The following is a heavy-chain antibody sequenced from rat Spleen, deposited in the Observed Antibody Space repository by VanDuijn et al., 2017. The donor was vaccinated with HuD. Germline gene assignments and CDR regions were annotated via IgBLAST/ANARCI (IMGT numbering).Heavy chain of an antibody. CDR1: GFTFTNYD. J-gene: IGHJ3*01. CDR3: VRQDTSGYSNWFAY. Sequence: EVQLVESGGGLVQPGRSLKLSCAASGFTFTNYDMAWVRQAPTKGLEWIASISTGGGGTYYAESVEGRFTISRENAKSPLYFLMDSLRSEDTATYYCVRQDTSGYSNWFAYWGQGTLVTVSS. D-gene: IGHD4-3*01. CDR2: ISTGGGGT. V-gene: IGHV5-25*01.